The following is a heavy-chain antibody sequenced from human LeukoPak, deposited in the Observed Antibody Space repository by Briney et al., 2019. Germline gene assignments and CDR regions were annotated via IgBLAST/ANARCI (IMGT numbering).Heavy chain of an antibody. D-gene: IGHD3-10*01. V-gene: IGHV3-9*01. CDR3: AKDYYGSGNYGRFDY. CDR1: GFTFDDYA. CDR2: ISWNSGSI. Sequence: GGSLRLSCAASGFTFDDYAMHWVRQAPGKGLEWVSGISWNSGSIGYADSVKGRFTISRDNAKNSLYLQMNSLRAEDTALYYCAKDYYGSGNYGRFDYWGQGTLVTVSS. J-gene: IGHJ4*02.